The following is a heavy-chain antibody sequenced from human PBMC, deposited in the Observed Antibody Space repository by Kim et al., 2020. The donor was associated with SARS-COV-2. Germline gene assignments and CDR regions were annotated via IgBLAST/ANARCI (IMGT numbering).Heavy chain of an antibody. CDR3: VIGVRGVLPMDV. Sequence: TYSNPPRKSRVPISVDTSKNQFSLRLSSVTAADTAVYYCVIGVRGVLPMDVWGQGTTVTVSS. J-gene: IGHJ6*02. D-gene: IGHD3-10*01. CDR2: T. V-gene: IGHV4-30-2*04.